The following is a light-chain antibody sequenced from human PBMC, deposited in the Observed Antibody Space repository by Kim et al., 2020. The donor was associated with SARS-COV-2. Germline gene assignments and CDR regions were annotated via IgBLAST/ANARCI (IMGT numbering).Light chain of an antibody. Sequence: PNSDPGRSRYIGSYNRVSWYQQPPGTAPKLIIYEVIYRPSGVPDRFSASKSDITASLTISGLQAEDEADYYCASYTSSSTYVFGTGTKVTVL. V-gene: IGLV2-18*02. CDR1: SRYIGSYNR. CDR2: EVI. J-gene: IGLJ1*01. CDR3: ASYTSSSTYV.